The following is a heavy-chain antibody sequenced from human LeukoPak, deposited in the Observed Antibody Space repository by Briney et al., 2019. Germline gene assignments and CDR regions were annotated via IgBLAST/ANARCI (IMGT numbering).Heavy chain of an antibody. CDR3: ARWALRTSGRDV. J-gene: IGHJ6*04. D-gene: IGHD1-7*01. Sequence: SETLSLTCTVSGGSISSYYWSWIRQPPGKGLEWIGEINHSESTNYNPSLKSRVTISVDTSKNQFSLKLSSVTAADTAVYYCARWALRTSGRDVWGKGTTVTISS. CDR1: GGSISSYY. CDR2: INHSEST. V-gene: IGHV4-34*01.